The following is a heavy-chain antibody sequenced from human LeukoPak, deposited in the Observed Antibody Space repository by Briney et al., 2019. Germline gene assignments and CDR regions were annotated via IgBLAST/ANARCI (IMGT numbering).Heavy chain of an antibody. D-gene: IGHD3-22*01. J-gene: IGHJ4*02. CDR3: ATNLTPLGDHYYHSNIDERF. CDR1: GYTFTRYY. V-gene: IGHV1-46*01. Sequence: ASVKVSCKASGYTFTRYYMHWVRQAPGQGLEWMGRIIPILDVTNYAQKFQGRVTMTEDTSTDTAYMELSSLRSEDTAVYYCATNLTPLGDHYYHSNIDERFWGQGTLVTVSS. CDR2: IIPILDVT.